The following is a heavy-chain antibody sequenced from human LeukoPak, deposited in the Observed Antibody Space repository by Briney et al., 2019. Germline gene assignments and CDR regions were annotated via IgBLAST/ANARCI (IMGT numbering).Heavy chain of an antibody. V-gene: IGHV3-49*04. CDR3: TRRGGWYSDY. D-gene: IGHD6-19*01. Sequence: GGSLRLSCTASGFTFCDYAMSWVRRAPGKGLEGVGFIRSKAYGGTTEYAASVRDRFTISRDDSKGIAYLQMNSLKTEDTAVYYCTRRGGWYSDYWGQGTLVTVSS. J-gene: IGHJ4*02. CDR2: IRSKAYGGTT. CDR1: GFTFCDYA.